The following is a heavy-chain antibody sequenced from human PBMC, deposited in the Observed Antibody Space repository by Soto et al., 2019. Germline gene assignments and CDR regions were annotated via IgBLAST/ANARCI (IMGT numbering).Heavy chain of an antibody. J-gene: IGHJ4*02. CDR2: ISYDDSYR. D-gene: IGHD4-17*01. V-gene: IGHV3-33*01. CDR3: AGGDYGDSMDF. CDR1: GFTFDNYC. Sequence: QVHLVESGGGVVQPGKSLRLSCAASGFTFDNYCMLWVRQAPGKGLEWVALISYDDSYRYYTNSVRGRFTISRDNSKNMVFLHMNSLQGDDTAVYYCAGGDYGDSMDFWGQGTLVTVSS.